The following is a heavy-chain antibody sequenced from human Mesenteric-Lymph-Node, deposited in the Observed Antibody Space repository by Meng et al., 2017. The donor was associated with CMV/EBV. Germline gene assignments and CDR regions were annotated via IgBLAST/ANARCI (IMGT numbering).Heavy chain of an antibody. CDR3: ARVHLDSRGGWDY. CDR1: GSTFSRYA. Sequence: KCSGSTFSRYAISWVRQAPGQGLEWMGRIVPILGIANYAQKFQGGVTITADKSTSTAYMELSSLRSEDTAVYYCARVHLDSRGGWDYWGQGTLVTVSS. CDR2: IVPILGIA. V-gene: IGHV1-69*04. J-gene: IGHJ4*02. D-gene: IGHD3-16*01.